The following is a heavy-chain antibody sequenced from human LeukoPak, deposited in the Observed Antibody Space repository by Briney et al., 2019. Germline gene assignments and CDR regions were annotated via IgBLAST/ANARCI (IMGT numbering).Heavy chain of an antibody. Sequence: GESLKISCKGSGYSFTSYWLGWGRQMPGEGLGWVVIIYPGESDTIYSPSCQGQVTISANKSTSTAYLQRSRLKASDTDMYYCARPYYDSSGNNWFDPWGQGTLVTASS. CDR2: IYPGESDT. J-gene: IGHJ5*02. D-gene: IGHD3-22*01. V-gene: IGHV5-51*01. CDR3: ARPYYDSSGNNWFDP. CDR1: GYSFTSYW.